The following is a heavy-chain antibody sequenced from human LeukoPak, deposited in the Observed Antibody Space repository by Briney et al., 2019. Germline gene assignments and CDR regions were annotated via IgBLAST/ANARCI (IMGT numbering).Heavy chain of an antibody. D-gene: IGHD5-12*01. Sequence: AGGSLRLSCAASGFTFSSYSMNWVRQAPGKGLEWVSSISSSSSYIYYADSVKGRFTISRDSAKNSLYLQMNSLRAEDTAVYYCARTYMVATIRAFDIWGQGTMVTVSS. V-gene: IGHV3-21*01. J-gene: IGHJ3*02. CDR1: GFTFSSYS. CDR2: ISSSSSYI. CDR3: ARTYMVATIRAFDI.